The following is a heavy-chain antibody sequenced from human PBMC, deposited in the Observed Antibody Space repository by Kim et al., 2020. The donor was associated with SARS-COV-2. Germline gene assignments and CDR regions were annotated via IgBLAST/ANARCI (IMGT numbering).Heavy chain of an antibody. D-gene: IGHD5-12*01. V-gene: IGHV4-59*01. J-gene: IGHJ5*02. CDR2: VYNSGST. Sequence: SETLSLTCTVSGGSMTNYYWNWIRQPPGKGLEWIGYVYNSGSTNYNPSLQSRVTISMDTSKNQFSLILNSVTAADTAVYYCARLGSYRGYFDPWGQGTLVSVSS. CDR3: ARLGSYRGYFDP. CDR1: GGSMTNYY.